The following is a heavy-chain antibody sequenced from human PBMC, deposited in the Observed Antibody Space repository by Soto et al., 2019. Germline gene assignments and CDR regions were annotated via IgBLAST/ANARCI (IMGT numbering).Heavy chain of an antibody. CDR1: GFSFSSYA. CDR3: AKPPHDYGDYEVFAY. V-gene: IGHV3-23*01. D-gene: IGHD4-17*01. Sequence: GGSLRLCCAASGFSFSSYAITWARQAPGKGLEWVSAISGSGGSTYYADSVKGRFTISRDNSKNTLYLQMNSLRAEDTAVYYCAKPPHDYGDYEVFAYWGQGTLITVSS. J-gene: IGHJ4*02. CDR2: ISGSGGST.